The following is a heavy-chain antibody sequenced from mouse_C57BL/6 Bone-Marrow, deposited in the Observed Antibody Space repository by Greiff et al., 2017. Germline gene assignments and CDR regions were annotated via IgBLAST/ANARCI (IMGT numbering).Heavy chain of an antibody. Sequence: EVQGVESGGGLVKPGGSLKLSCAASGFTFSSYAMSWVRQTPEKRLEWVATISDGGSYTYYPDNVKGRFTISRDNAKNNLYLQMSHLKSEDTAMYYCARDRRLPFAYWGQGTLVTVSA. V-gene: IGHV5-4*01. D-gene: IGHD2-4*01. J-gene: IGHJ3*01. CDR1: GFTFSSYA. CDR2: ISDGGSYT. CDR3: ARDRRLPFAY.